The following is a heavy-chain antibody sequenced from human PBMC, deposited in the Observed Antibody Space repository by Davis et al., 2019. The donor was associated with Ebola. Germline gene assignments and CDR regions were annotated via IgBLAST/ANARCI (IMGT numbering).Heavy chain of an antibody. Sequence: SETLSLTCAVSGGSISSGGYSWSWIRQPPGKGLEWIGYIQYSGSTNYNPSLKSRVTISLDTSKNQFSLKLSSVTAADTALYYCARDVASWGQGTLVTVSS. CDR2: IQYSGST. CDR1: GGSISSGGYS. J-gene: IGHJ5*02. D-gene: IGHD5-12*01. V-gene: IGHV4-61*08. CDR3: ARDVAS.